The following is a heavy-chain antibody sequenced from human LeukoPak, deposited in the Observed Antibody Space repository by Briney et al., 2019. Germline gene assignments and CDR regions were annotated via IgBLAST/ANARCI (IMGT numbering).Heavy chain of an antibody. CDR3: ARDGLEMATFYFDY. CDR2: IYTSGST. D-gene: IGHD5-24*01. V-gene: IGHV4-61*02. CDR1: GGSISSGSYY. J-gene: IGHJ4*02. Sequence: SQTLSLTCTVSGGSISSGSYYWSWIRQPAGKGLEWIGRIYTSGSTNYNPSLKSRVTISVDTSKNQFSLKLSSVTAADTAVYYCARDGLEMATFYFDYWGQGTLVSVSS.